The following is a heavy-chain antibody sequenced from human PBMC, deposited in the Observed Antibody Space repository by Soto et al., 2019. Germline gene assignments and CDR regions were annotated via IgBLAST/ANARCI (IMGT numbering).Heavy chain of an antibody. Sequence: SETLSLTCTVSGGSISSGGYYWSWIRQHPGKGLEWIGHIDYSGSTYYNPSLKSRVIISLDTSKNQFSLRLSSVTAADTAVYYCARDYWGYCSNGVCSYFDYWGQGTLVTVSS. CDR2: IDYSGST. J-gene: IGHJ4*02. CDR3: ARDYWGYCSNGVCSYFDY. CDR1: GGSISSGGYY. D-gene: IGHD2-8*01. V-gene: IGHV4-31*03.